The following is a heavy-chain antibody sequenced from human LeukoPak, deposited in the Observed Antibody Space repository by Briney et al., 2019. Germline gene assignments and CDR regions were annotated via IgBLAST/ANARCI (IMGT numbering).Heavy chain of an antibody. CDR2: ISSSGSSI. J-gene: IGHJ6*02. D-gene: IGHD3-10*01. CDR1: GFTFSSYE. V-gene: IGHV3-48*03. CDR3: ARTWAYYYGSGSYPDYYYYGMDV. Sequence: TGGSLRLSCVVSGFTFSSYEMNWVRHAPGKGLEWVSYISSSGSSIHYADSVKGRFTISRDNAKNSLYLQMNSLRAEDTAVYYCARTWAYYYGSGSYPDYYYYGMDVWGQGTTVNVSS.